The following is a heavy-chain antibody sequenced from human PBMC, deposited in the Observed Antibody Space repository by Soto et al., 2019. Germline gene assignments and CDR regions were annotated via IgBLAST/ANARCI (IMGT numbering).Heavy chain of an antibody. J-gene: IGHJ3*02. D-gene: IGHD4-17*01. CDR2: ISGSGGGT. V-gene: IGHV3-23*01. CDR3: AKARMTTVTREAFDI. Sequence: EVQLLESGGGLVQPGGSLRLSCAASGFAFSNYAMTWVRQAPGKGLEWVSAISGSGGGTFYADSVKGRFTISRDNSKNTLYLQMNSRTAEDTAVYYCAKARMTTVTREAFDIWGQGTMVTVSS. CDR1: GFAFSNYA.